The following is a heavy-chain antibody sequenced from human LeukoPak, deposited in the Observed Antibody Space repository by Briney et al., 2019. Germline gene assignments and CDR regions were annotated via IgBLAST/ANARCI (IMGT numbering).Heavy chain of an antibody. Sequence: GASVKVSCKASGYTFTSYGISWVRQAPGQGLEWMGWISAYNGNTNYAQKLQGRVTMTTDTSTSTAYMELRSLRSDDTAVYYCATTTRYCSGGSCQNEGFDYWGQGTLVTVSS. CDR3: ATTTRYCSGGSCQNEGFDY. J-gene: IGHJ4*02. V-gene: IGHV1-18*01. CDR1: GYTFTSYG. D-gene: IGHD2-15*01. CDR2: ISAYNGNT.